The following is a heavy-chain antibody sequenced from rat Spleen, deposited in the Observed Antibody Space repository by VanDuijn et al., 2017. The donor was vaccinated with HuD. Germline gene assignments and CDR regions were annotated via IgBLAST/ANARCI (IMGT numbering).Heavy chain of an antibody. CDR3: AGSVFDY. Sequence: EVQLVESGGGLVQPGRSMKLSCAASGFTFSNYYVACVRQAPTKGLEWVATMNYDGTSTYYRDSVKGRFTISRDNAKSTLYLQMDSLKSEDTATYYCAGSVFDYWGQGVMVTVSS. CDR1: GFTFSNYY. CDR2: MNYDGTST. V-gene: IGHV5-29*01. J-gene: IGHJ2*01.